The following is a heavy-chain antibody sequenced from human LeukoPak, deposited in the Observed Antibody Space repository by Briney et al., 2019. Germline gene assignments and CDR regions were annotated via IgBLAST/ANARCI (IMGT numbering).Heavy chain of an antibody. J-gene: IGHJ5*02. V-gene: IGHV4-4*07. CDR1: GGSISSYY. D-gene: IGHD2-2*01. CDR2: IYTGGSI. CDR3: AREAPWRGVVPAAPHPYHWFDP. Sequence: SETLSLTCSVSGGSISSYYWSWLPPPPGKGLECVGRIYTGGSINYNPSLKRRVTMSVTTSKTTFSLMLSSVTAAETAVYYCAREAPWRGVVPAAPHPYHWFDPWGQGTLVTVSS.